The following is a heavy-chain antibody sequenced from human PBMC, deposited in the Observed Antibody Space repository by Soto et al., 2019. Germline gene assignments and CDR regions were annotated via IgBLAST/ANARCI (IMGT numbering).Heavy chain of an antibody. CDR3: ARGFLEPYCGGDCQSFDS. CDR1: GYTFTSYG. Sequence: QVQLVQSGAEVKKPGASVKVSCKASGYTFTSYGISWVRQAPGQGLEWMGWISAYNGNTHYAQQLQGRVTMTTDTSTSRAYMELRSLRSDDTAVYYCARGFLEPYCGGDCQSFDSWSQGNLVTVSS. D-gene: IGHD2-21*02. J-gene: IGHJ4*02. V-gene: IGHV1-18*01. CDR2: ISAYNGNT.